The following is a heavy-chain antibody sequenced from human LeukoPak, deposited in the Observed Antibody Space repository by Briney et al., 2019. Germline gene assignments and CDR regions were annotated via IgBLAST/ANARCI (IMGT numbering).Heavy chain of an antibody. CDR3: AKHPVGATYYMDV. J-gene: IGHJ6*03. CDR1: GFIFSDYY. V-gene: IGHV3-11*01. D-gene: IGHD1-26*01. Sequence: PGGSLRLSCTTSGFIFSDYYMSWIRQAPGKGLGWVSYISSSGSIIYYADSVKGRFTISRDNAKNSLYLQMNSLRAEDTAVYYCAKHPVGATYYMDVWGKGTTVTISS. CDR2: ISSSGSII.